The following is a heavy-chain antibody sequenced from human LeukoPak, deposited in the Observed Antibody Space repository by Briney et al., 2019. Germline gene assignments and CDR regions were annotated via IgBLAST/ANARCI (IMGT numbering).Heavy chain of an antibody. CDR3: ARDLEYLYPGGAFDI. CDR2: INPNSGGT. D-gene: IGHD3-16*01. V-gene: IGHV1-2*02. Sequence: ASVKVSCKASGYTFTGYYIHWVRQAPGQGLEWIGWINPNSGGTNYAQKFQGRVTMTRDTSISTAYMELSRLRSDDTAVYYCARDLEYLYPGGAFDIWGQGTMVTVSS. J-gene: IGHJ3*02. CDR1: GYTFTGYY.